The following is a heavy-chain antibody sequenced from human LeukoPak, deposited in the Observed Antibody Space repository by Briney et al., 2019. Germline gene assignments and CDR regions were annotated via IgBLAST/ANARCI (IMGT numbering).Heavy chain of an antibody. CDR2: INAGNGNT. CDR3: ARVRGGWFPLDY. J-gene: IGHJ4*02. CDR1: GYTFTSYA. Sequence: ASVKVSCKASGYTFTSYAMHWVRQAPGQRLEWMGWINAGNGNTKYSQKFQGRVTITRDTSASTAHMELSSLRSEDTAVYYCARVRGGWFPLDYWGQGTLVTVSS. V-gene: IGHV1-3*01. D-gene: IGHD6-19*01.